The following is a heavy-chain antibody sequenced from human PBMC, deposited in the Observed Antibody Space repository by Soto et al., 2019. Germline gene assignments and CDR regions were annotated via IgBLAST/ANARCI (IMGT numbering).Heavy chain of an antibody. CDR3: AGWSLGTGDFDF. J-gene: IGHJ4*02. V-gene: IGHV4-59*03. Sequence: NPSETLSLTCTVSGGSITSYYWSWIRQPPGKGLEWIGRIYYSGGTTYNPSLKSRVTISVDTSKNQFSLKLSSVTAADTAVYYCAGWSLGTGDFDFWGQGTVATVSS. CDR2: IYYSGGT. CDR1: GGSITSYY. D-gene: IGHD3-16*01.